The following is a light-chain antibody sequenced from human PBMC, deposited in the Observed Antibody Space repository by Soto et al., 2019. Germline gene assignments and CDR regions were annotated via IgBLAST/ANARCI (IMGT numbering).Light chain of an antibody. J-gene: IGKJ1*01. CDR2: GAS. Sequence: EIVLTQSPGTLSLSPGGRATLSCRASQSVGSRLAWYQQKPGQAPRLLISGASSRATGIPARFSGSGSRTEFTLTINSLQSEDFAVYYCQQHNNWPWTFGQGTKV. V-gene: IGKV3-15*01. CDR3: QQHNNWPWT. CDR1: QSVGSR.